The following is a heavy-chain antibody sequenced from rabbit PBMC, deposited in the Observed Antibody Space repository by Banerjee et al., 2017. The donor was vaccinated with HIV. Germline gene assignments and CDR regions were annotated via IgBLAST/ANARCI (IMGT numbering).Heavy chain of an antibody. Sequence: QLKESGGGLVQPGGSLKLSCKASGFTLNSYYMNWVRQAPGKGLEWIGYIDPVFGITYYANWVNGRFSISRENAQNTVFLQMTSLTAADTATYFCVRDTWHFKLWGPGTLVTVS. CDR3: VRDTWHFKL. CDR1: GFTLNSYY. CDR2: IDPVFGIT. V-gene: IGHV1S7*01. J-gene: IGHJ4*01. D-gene: IGHD3-1*01.